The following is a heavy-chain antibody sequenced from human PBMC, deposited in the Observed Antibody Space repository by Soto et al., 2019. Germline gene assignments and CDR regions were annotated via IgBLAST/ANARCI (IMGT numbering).Heavy chain of an antibody. J-gene: IGHJ5*02. V-gene: IGHV4-59*01. Sequence: PSETLSLTCTVSGGSISSYYWSWIRQPPGKGLEWIGYIYYSGSTNYNPSLKSRVTISVDTSKNQFSLKLSSVTAADTAVYYCARGGAAALSTWFDPWGQGTLVTVS. CDR3: ARGGAAALSTWFDP. CDR2: IYYSGST. CDR1: GGSISSYY. D-gene: IGHD6-13*01.